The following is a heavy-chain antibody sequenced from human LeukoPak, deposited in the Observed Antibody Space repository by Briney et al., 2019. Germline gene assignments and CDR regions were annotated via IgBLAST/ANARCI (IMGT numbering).Heavy chain of an antibody. CDR1: AFTFCDYS. D-gene: IGHD1-26*01. CDR2: ISGRSSTI. CDR3: ARDRIKSGSYYFDY. Sequence: VRSLRLSCAASAFTFCDYSMNWVPQDPGKGLERVSYISGRSSTIYYADSVKGRFTISRDNAKNSMYLQMDSLRAEDTAVYYCARDRIKSGSYYFDYWGQGTLVTVSS. V-gene: IGHV3-48*01. J-gene: IGHJ4*02.